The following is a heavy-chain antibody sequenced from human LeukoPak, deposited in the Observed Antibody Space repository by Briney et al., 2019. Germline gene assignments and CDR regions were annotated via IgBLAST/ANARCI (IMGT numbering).Heavy chain of an antibody. J-gene: IGHJ3*02. Sequence: SVTVSCKASGGTFSSYAISWVRQAPGQGLEWMGGIIPIFGTANYAQKLQGRVTMTTDTSTSTAYMELSSLRSEDTAVYYCATGTLWGSYRRIDAFDIWGQGTMVTVSS. V-gene: IGHV1-69*05. D-gene: IGHD3-16*02. CDR3: ATGTLWGSYRRIDAFDI. CDR2: IIPIFGTA. CDR1: GGTFSSYA.